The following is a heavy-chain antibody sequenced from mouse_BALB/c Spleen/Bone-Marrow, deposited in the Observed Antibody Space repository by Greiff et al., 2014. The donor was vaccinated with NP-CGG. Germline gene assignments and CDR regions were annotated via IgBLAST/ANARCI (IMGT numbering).Heavy chain of an antibody. J-gene: IGHJ4*01. CDR2: IHYSGIT. Sequence: EVQLQQSGPDLVKPSQSLSLTCTVTGYSITSYYSWHWIRQFPGNKLEWMGYIHYSGITVYNPSLKSRISITRDTSNNQFFLQLSSVTTEGTATYYCARFAGTPYTMDYWGQGTSVTVSS. CDR3: ARFAGTPYTMDY. CDR1: GYSITSYYS. V-gene: IGHV3-1*02. D-gene: IGHD4-1*01.